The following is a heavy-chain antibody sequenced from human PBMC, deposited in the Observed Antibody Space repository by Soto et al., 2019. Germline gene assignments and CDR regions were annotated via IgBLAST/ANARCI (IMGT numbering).Heavy chain of an antibody. Sequence: QVQLVESGGGVVQPGRSLRLSCAASGFTFSNFARHWVRQAPGKGLEWVAVISYDGSNKYHTDSVKGRFTISRDNSKNPLYVQMNSLRTEDTAVYYCAKASSAQVYYYYGRDVWGQGTTVTVSS. CDR3: AKASSAQVYYYYGRDV. CDR2: ISYDGSNK. V-gene: IGHV3-30*18. D-gene: IGHD3-10*01. J-gene: IGHJ6*02. CDR1: GFTFSNFA.